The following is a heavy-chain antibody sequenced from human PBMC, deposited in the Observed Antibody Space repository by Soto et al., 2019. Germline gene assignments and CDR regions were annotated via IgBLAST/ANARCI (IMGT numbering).Heavy chain of an antibody. Sequence: QVQLVQSGAEVKKPGASVKVSCKASGYTFTTYYIHWVRQAPQAPGQGLQWMGIINPSSGSTSYAQKFQGRVTMTRDTSTSTVYMELSSLRSEDTALYYCARAPFASGSGWYDFWGQGTLVTVSS. J-gene: IGHJ5*01. CDR3: ARAPFASGSGWYDF. V-gene: IGHV1-46*03. D-gene: IGHD6-19*01. CDR2: INPSSGST. CDR1: GYTFTTYY.